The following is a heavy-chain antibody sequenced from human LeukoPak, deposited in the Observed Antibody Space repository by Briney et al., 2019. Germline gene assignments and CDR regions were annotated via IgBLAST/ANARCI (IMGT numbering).Heavy chain of an antibody. D-gene: IGHD3-22*01. Sequence: ASVKVSCKASGYTFTGHYMHWVRQAPGQGLEWMGWINPNSGGTNYAQKFQGRVTMTRDTSISTAYMELSRLRSDDTAVYYCASDSSGSDAFDIWGQGTMVTVSS. CDR2: INPNSGGT. CDR1: GYTFTGHY. J-gene: IGHJ3*02. CDR3: ASDSSGSDAFDI. V-gene: IGHV1-2*02.